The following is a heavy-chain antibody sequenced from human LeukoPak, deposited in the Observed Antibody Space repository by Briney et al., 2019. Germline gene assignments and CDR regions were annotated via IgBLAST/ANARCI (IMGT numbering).Heavy chain of an antibody. J-gene: IGHJ4*02. CDR3: ARGTVSTVLMVYAVTYDY. Sequence: PSETLSLTCAVYGGSFSGYYWSWIRQPPGKGLEWIGEINHSGSTNYNPSLKSRVTISVDTSKNQFSLKLSSVTAADTAVYYCARGTVSTVLMVYAVTYDYWGQGTLVTVSS. CDR1: GGSFSGYY. D-gene: IGHD2-8*01. V-gene: IGHV4-34*01. CDR2: INHSGST.